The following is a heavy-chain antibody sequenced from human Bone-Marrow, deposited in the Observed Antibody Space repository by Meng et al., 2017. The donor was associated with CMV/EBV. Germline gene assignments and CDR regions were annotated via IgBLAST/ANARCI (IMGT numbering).Heavy chain of an antibody. CDR2: IRNDESDK. CDR1: GFTFSSYG. V-gene: IGHV3-30*02. J-gene: IGHJ4*02. CDR3: AKDDPVFHY. Sequence: QVQLVGSGGGVVQPGGSLRLSCAASGFTFSSYGMHRVRQAPGKGPEWVAFIRNDESDKYYGDSVKGRFTISRDTSKNTVDLQMNSLRTEDTAVYYCAKDDPVFHYWGQGTLVTVSS.